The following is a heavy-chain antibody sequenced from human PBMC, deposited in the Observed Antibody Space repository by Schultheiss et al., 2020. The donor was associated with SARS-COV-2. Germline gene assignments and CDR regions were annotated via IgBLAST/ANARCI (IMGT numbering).Heavy chain of an antibody. V-gene: IGHV3-23*01. CDR2: ISGRDFST. CDR1: GFTFSSYW. CDR3: ARSHPSSGWAHDAFDI. J-gene: IGHJ3*02. D-gene: IGHD6-19*01. Sequence: GGSLRLSCAASGFTFSSYWMSWVRQAPGKGLEWVSGISGRDFSTDYTDSVKGRFTISRDNAKNSLYLQMNSLRAEDTAVYYCARSHPSSGWAHDAFDIWGQGTMVTVSS.